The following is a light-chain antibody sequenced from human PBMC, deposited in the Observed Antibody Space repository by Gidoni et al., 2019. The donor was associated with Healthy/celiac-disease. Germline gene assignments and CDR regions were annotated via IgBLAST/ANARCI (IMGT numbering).Light chain of an antibody. Sequence: QSALTQPASVSGSPGRSITISCTGTSSDVGGYNYVSWYQQHPGKAPKLMIYDVSNRPSGVSKRFSGSKSGNTASLTISGLQAEDEADYYCSSYTSSSTPWVFGGGTKLTVL. CDR1: SSDVGGYNY. J-gene: IGLJ3*02. CDR2: DVS. CDR3: SSYTSSSTPWV. V-gene: IGLV2-14*01.